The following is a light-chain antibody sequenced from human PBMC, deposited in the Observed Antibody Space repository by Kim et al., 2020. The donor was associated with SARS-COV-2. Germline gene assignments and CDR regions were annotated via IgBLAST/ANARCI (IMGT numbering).Light chain of an antibody. J-gene: IGKJ4*01. Sequence: AIQMAQSPSSLSASVGDRVTISCRASQDIKNNLGWYQQKPGKAPRLLIYATSTLQSGVPSRFSGSGSGTDFSLTISSLQPEDFATYYCLQDNDYPLTFGGGTKVDIK. CDR3: LQDNDYPLT. CDR1: QDIKNN. V-gene: IGKV1-6*01. CDR2: ATS.